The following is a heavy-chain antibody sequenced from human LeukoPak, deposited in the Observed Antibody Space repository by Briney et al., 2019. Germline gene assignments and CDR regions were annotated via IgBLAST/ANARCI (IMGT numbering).Heavy chain of an antibody. J-gene: IGHJ4*02. CDR3: ARHRGSSLFVDY. CDR1: GFTVSSDY. V-gene: IGHV3-53*01. Sequence: GGSLRLSCAASGFTVSSDYMSWVRQAPGKELQWVSILYSGGATYYADSVKGRFTISRDNSKNTLYLQMSSLRAEDTAVYFCARHRGSSLFVDYWGQGTLVTVSS. D-gene: IGHD1-26*01. CDR2: LYSGGAT.